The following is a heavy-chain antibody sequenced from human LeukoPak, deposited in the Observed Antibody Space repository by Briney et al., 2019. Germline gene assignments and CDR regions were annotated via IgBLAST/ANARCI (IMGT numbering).Heavy chain of an antibody. V-gene: IGHV3-7*01. Sequence: GGSLKLSCAASDLTFRTNWMSWARQVPGKGLEGLANIDQDGSVKYYLDSVKGRFTISRDNAKNSLSLQMNNLRAEDTAVYYCARNPAKVFPAVYWGQGTLVTVSS. CDR3: ARNPAKVFPAVY. J-gene: IGHJ4*02. D-gene: IGHD2-2*01. CDR2: IDQDGSVK. CDR1: DLTFRTNW.